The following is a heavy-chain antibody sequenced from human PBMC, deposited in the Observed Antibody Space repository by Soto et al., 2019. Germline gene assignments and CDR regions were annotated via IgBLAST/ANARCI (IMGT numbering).Heavy chain of an antibody. Sequence: SETLSLTCAVSGGSISSGGYSWSWIRQPPGKGLEWIGYIYHSGSTYYNPSLKSRVTISVDRSKNQFSLKLSSVTAADTAVYCCARARPRRPYYYDSSGYYLGGIAFDIWGQGTMVT. J-gene: IGHJ3*02. CDR2: IYHSGST. CDR3: ARARPRRPYYYDSSGYYLGGIAFDI. D-gene: IGHD3-22*01. CDR1: GGSISSGGYS. V-gene: IGHV4-30-2*01.